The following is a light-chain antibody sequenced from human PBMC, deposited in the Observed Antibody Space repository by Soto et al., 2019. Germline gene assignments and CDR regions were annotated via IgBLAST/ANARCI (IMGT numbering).Light chain of an antibody. CDR1: ESIRTW. J-gene: IGKJ1*01. V-gene: IGKV1-5*01. CDR2: DAS. Sequence: DIQMTQSPFILSASVGDRVTITCRASESIRTWLAWYQHKPGKAPKFLIYDASSLESGVPSRFSGSGSGTEFTLTISNLQPDDFATYFCQQYNNYPRTFGQGTKVDI. CDR3: QQYNNYPRT.